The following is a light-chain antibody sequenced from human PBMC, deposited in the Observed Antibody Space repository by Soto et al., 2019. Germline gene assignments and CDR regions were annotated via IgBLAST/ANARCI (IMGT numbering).Light chain of an antibody. CDR1: SSDVGGYAY. J-gene: IGLJ2*01. V-gene: IGLV2-14*01. Sequence: QSALTQPASVSGSPGQTITNACTGTSSDVGGYAYVSWYQQYPGKVPKLVISEVSNRPSGVSHRFSGSRSGNTASLTISGIQADDEADYHCSSYTSRTTPVFGGGTKVTVL. CDR2: EVS. CDR3: SSYTSRTTPV.